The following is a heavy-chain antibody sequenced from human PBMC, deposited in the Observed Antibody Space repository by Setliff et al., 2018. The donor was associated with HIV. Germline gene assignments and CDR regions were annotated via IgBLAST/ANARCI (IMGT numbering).Heavy chain of an antibody. J-gene: IGHJ6*02. V-gene: IGHV3-7*03. CDR2: IKQDGSEK. Sequence: LSLTCAVYGRSFSGYYWNWIRQSPGKGLEWVANIKQDGSEKYYVDSVKGRFTISRDNSKNTLFLQMNSLRPEDTAVYYCARDCRVGWVFTYGMDVWGQGTLVTVSS. CDR3: ARDCRVGWVFTYGMDV. CDR1: GRSFSGYY. D-gene: IGHD6-13*01.